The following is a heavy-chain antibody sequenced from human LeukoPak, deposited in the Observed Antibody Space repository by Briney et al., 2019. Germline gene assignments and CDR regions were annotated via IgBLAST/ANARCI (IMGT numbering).Heavy chain of an antibody. D-gene: IGHD4-23*01. V-gene: IGHV1-46*01. CDR1: GYTFTSYY. J-gene: IGHJ5*02. Sequence: ASVKVSCKTFGYTFTSYYVHWVRQAPGQGLEWLGIIDPSGGLTSYAQKFQGRVTMTRDKSTSTDYMELSSLRSEDTAVYYCARDNSVEDTAWWFDPWGKGTLVTVSS. CDR2: IDPSGGLT. CDR3: ARDNSVEDTAWWFDP.